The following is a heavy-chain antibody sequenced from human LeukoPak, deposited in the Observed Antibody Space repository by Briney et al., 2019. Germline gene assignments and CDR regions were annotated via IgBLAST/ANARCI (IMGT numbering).Heavy chain of an antibody. CDR1: GYTFTSGG. J-gene: IGHJ4*02. Sequence: ASVKVSCKASGYTFTSGGISWARQAPGQGLEWMGWISAYNGNTNYAQKLQGRVTMTTDTSTSTAYMELRSLRSDDTAVYYCARDRGRITMIKYYFDYWGQGTLVTVSS. CDR2: ISAYNGNT. CDR3: ARDRGRITMIKYYFDY. D-gene: IGHD3-22*01. V-gene: IGHV1-18*01.